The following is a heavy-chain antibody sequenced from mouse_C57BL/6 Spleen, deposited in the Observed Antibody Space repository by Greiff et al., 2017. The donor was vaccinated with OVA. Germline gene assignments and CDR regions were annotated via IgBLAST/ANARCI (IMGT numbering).Heavy chain of an antibody. CDR2: TNYDGSST. J-gene: IGHJ2*01. Sequence: EVQVVESEGGLVQPGSSMKLSCTASGFTFSDYYMAWVRQVPEKGLEWVANTNYDGSSTYYLDSLKSRFIISRDNAKNILYLQMSSLKSEDTATYYCARDGVTTYFDYWGQGTTLTVSS. CDR3: ARDGVTTYFDY. D-gene: IGHD2-2*01. V-gene: IGHV5-16*01. CDR1: GFTFSDYY.